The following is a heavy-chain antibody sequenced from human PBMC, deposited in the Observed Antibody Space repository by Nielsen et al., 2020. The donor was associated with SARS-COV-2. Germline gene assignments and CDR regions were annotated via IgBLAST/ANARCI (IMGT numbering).Heavy chain of an antibody. CDR1: GYSFTNYW. J-gene: IGHJ6*02. V-gene: IGHV5-51*01. Sequence: GESLKISCKGSGYSFTNYWIGWVRQMPGKGLEWMGIIYPGDSDTRYSPSFQGQVTISADKSISTAYLQWSSLKASDTAMYYCASDPGFGESPTPGYYYYGMDVWGQGTTVTVSS. CDR2: IYPGDSDT. D-gene: IGHD3-10*01. CDR3: ASDPGFGESPTPGYYYYGMDV.